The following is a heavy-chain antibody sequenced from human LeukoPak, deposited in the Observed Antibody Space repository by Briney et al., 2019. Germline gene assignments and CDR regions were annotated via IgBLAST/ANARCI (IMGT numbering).Heavy chain of an antibody. J-gene: IGHJ4*02. V-gene: IGHV3-23*01. CDR2: ISGSGRST. Sequence: GGSLRLSCAASGFTFYSYAMSWVRQAPGKGLEWVSTISGSGRSTYYADSVKGRFSISRDNSKNTLYLQMNSLRAEDTAVYYCAKFEDYDLWINRFDYWGQGTLVTVSS. D-gene: IGHD3-3*01. CDR3: AKFEDYDLWINRFDY. CDR1: GFTFYSYA.